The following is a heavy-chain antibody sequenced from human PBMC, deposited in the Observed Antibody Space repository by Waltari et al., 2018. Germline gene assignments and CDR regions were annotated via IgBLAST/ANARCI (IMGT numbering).Heavy chain of an antibody. Sequence: VQLLGPGGGLVQPGGFMSPSCAASGLTIHSNATGWVRQAPGKGLEWVSAVSGSGGSTYYADSVKGRFTISEDNAKNTLYLQMNSLRAEDTAVYYCAKEGSGYSYADYWGQGTLVTVSS. CDR3: AKEGSGYSYADY. V-gene: IGHV3-23*01. D-gene: IGHD5-18*01. J-gene: IGHJ4*02. CDR1: GLTIHSNA. CDR2: VSGSGGST.